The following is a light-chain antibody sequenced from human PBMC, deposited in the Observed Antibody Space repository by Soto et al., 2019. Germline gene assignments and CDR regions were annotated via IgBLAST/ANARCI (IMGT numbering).Light chain of an antibody. CDR2: GAS. CDR1: QGIINY. Sequence: IQLTQSPSSLSASVGDRVTITCRASQGIINYLAWYQQKPGKAPKLLIYGASTLQSGVPSRFGGSGSGTDFTLTVSSLLPEDVATYYCQNLSMYPPSFGPGTKVDI. V-gene: IGKV1-9*01. CDR3: QNLSMYPPS. J-gene: IGKJ3*01.